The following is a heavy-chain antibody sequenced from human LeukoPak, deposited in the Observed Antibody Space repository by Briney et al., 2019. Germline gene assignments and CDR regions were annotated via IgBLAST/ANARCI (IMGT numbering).Heavy chain of an antibody. D-gene: IGHD6-19*01. V-gene: IGHV3-23*01. J-gene: IGHJ4*02. CDR1: GFTFSSYA. CDR2: ISSGGGST. CDR3: AKSIAVAGTLDY. Sequence: GGSLRLSCAASGFTFSSYAMSWVRQAPGKGLEWVSGISSGGGSTFYADSVKGRFTISRDNSKNRLYLQMNSLRAEDTAVYYCAKSIAVAGTLDYWGQGTLVTVSS.